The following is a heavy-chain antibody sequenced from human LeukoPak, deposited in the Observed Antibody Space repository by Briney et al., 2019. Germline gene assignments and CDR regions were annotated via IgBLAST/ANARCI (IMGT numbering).Heavy chain of an antibody. CDR3: ARGGYYGSGNDFRFDP. CDR2: IHYTGST. V-gene: IGHV4-59*01. J-gene: IGHJ5*02. CDR1: GGSISSYY. D-gene: IGHD3-10*01. Sequence: SETLSLTCTVSGGSISSYYWSWIRQSPGKGLECIGYIHYTGSTNYDPSLKSRVTISVETSKNQFSLKLKSVTAADTAAYYCARGGYYGSGNDFRFDPWSQGTLVTVSS.